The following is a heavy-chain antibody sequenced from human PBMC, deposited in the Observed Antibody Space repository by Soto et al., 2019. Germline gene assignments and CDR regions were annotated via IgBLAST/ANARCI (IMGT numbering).Heavy chain of an antibody. J-gene: IGHJ4*02. CDR2: MQPSTGRT. CDR3: ARGVSAGVDY. D-gene: IGHD1-26*01. Sequence: QVQLVQSGAEVGEPGASVKVSCKASGYSFTSLDINWVRQTAGQGLEWMGWMQPSTGRTGYAQKFQGRVTMTRDTSINTAYMELTTLTSDDTAFYYCARGVSAGVDYWGRGTLVTVSS. V-gene: IGHV1-8*01. CDR1: GYSFTSLD.